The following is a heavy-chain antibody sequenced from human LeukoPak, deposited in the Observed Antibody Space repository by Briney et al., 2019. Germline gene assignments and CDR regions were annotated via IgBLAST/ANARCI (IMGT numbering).Heavy chain of an antibody. D-gene: IGHD2-2*01. J-gene: IGHJ6*02. CDR3: ASYCITTSCPSYYYGMNV. CDR1: GFTFSSYV. Sequence: PGGSLRLSCAASGFTFSSYVMNWVRQAPGRGLQWVSCIIGSGINTYYADSVKGRFTISRDNSKNTLFLQMNSLRAEDTAVYYCASYCITTSCPSYYYGMNVWGQGTTVTVSS. CDR2: IIGSGINT. V-gene: IGHV3-23*01.